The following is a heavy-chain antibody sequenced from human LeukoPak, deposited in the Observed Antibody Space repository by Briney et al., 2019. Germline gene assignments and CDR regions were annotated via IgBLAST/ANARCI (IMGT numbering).Heavy chain of an antibody. J-gene: IGHJ3*02. CDR1: GGSTSSYY. Sequence: PSETLSLTCTVSGGSTSSYYWSWIRQPPGKGLEWIGCIYYSGSTNYNPSLKSRVTISVDTSKNQFSLKLSSVTAADTAVYYCARGVGYRDAFDIWGQGTMVTVFS. CDR2: IYYSGST. V-gene: IGHV4-59*01. D-gene: IGHD1-26*01. CDR3: ARGVGYRDAFDI.